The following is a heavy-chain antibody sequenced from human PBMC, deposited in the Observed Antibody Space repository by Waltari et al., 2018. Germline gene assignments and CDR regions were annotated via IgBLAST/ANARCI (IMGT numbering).Heavy chain of an antibody. CDR3: AHRGYGDPPYFDY. CDR1: GFPPSPPGVC. Sequence: QITLKESGPTLVKPTQTLTLTCTFPGFPPSPPGVCLGWIRQPPGKALDWLAFIFWNDETRYSPSLKSRLTIIKDISKNQVVLTMTNMDPVDTATYYCAHRGYGDPPYFDYWGQGILVTVSS. V-gene: IGHV2-5*01. D-gene: IGHD4-17*01. CDR2: IFWNDET. J-gene: IGHJ4*02.